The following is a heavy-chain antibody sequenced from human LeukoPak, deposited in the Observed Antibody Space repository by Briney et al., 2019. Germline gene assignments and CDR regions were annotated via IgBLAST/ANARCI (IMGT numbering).Heavy chain of an antibody. CDR2: IIPIFGTA. Sequence: ASVKVSCKASGGTFSSYAISWVRQAPGQGLEWMGGIIPIFGTANYAQKFQGRVTITADESTSTAYMELSSLRSEDTAVYYCARDLGLNYYGSGSHLDAFDIWGQGTMVTVSS. J-gene: IGHJ3*02. CDR3: ARDLGLNYYGSGSHLDAFDI. CDR1: GGTFSSYA. D-gene: IGHD3-10*01. V-gene: IGHV1-69*13.